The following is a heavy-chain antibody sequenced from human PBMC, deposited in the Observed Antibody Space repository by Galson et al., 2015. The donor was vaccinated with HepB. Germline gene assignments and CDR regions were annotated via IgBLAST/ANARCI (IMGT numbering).Heavy chain of an antibody. CDR1: GYTFTSYG. CDR2: ISAYNGNT. J-gene: IGHJ4*02. CDR3: ARDTQRYYDSSGYYRTYYFDY. Sequence: SVKVSCKASGYTFTSYGISWVRQAPGQGLEWMGWISAYNGNTNYAQKLQGRVTMTTDTSTSTAYMEPRSLRSDDTAVYYCARDTQRYYDSSGYYRTYYFDYWGQGTLVTVSS. V-gene: IGHV1-18*04. D-gene: IGHD3-22*01.